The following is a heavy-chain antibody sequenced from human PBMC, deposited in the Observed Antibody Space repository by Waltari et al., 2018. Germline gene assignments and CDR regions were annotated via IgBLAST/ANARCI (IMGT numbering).Heavy chain of an antibody. V-gene: IGHV4-39*01. CDR2: MYYSGST. Sequence: QLQLQESGPGLVKPSETLSLTCTVSGDSISSRNYYWGWIRQPPGKGLEWIANMYYSGSTYYNSSRKTRVTMSLDTSKSQFSLSLTSVTAADAAVYYCARAECSTSSCFFVSGFDPWGQGIHVTVSS. D-gene: IGHD6-6*01. J-gene: IGHJ5*02. CDR1: GDSISSRNYY. CDR3: ARAECSTSSCFFVSGFDP.